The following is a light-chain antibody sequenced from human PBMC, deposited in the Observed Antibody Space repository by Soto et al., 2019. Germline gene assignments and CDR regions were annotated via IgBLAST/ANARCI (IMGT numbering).Light chain of an antibody. Sequence: EIVLTQSPPTLSLSPGERATLSCRASQSVSSYLAWYQQKPGQAPRLLIYGASSRATGIPDRFSGSGSGTDFTLSISRLEPEDFAVYYCQQYGISPQTCGQGT. CDR2: GAS. CDR1: QSVSSY. V-gene: IGKV3-20*01. CDR3: QQYGISPQT. J-gene: IGKJ1*01.